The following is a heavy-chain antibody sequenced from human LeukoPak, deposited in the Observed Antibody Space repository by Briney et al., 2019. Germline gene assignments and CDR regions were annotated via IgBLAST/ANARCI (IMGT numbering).Heavy chain of an antibody. Sequence: ASVKVSCKASGGTFSSYAISWVRQAPGQGLEWMGGIIPIFGTANYAQKFQGRVTITADESTSTAYMGLSSLRSEDTAVYYCARGTRHRYCSSTSCYRGWLDPWGQGTLVTVSS. CDR2: IIPIFGTA. J-gene: IGHJ5*02. CDR1: GGTFSSYA. CDR3: ARGTRHRYCSSTSCYRGWLDP. D-gene: IGHD2-2*01. V-gene: IGHV1-69*13.